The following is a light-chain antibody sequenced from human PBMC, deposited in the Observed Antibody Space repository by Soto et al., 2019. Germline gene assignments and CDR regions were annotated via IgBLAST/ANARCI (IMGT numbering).Light chain of an antibody. J-gene: IGKJ1*01. CDR1: QSVSSN. Sequence: EIVMTQSPATLSVSPGERATLSCRASQSVSSNLAWYQQKPGQAPRLLIYDASTRATGIAARFSGSGSGTEFTLTISSLQSEDVAVYYCQQYNNWPLWTFGQGTKVEIK. CDR2: DAS. V-gene: IGKV3-15*01. CDR3: QQYNNWPLWT.